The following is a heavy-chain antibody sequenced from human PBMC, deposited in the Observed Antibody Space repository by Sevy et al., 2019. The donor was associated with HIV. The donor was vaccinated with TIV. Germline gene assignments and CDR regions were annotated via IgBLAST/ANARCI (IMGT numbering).Heavy chain of an antibody. CDR1: GFTFSSYA. D-gene: IGHD3-9*01. V-gene: IGHV3-23*01. CDR3: AKDSISGILFGYYNYYYGMDV. J-gene: IGHJ6*02. Sequence: GGSLRLSCAASGFTFSSYAMSWVRQAPGKGLEWVSAISGSGGSTYYADSVKGRFTISRDNSKNTLYLQMNSLRAEDTAVYYCAKDSISGILFGYYNYYYGMDVWGQGTTVTVSS. CDR2: ISGSGGST.